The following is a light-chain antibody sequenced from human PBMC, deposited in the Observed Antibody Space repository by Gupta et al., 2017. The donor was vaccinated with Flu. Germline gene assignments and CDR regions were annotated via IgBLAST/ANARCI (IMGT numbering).Light chain of an antibody. V-gene: IGKV3D-20*01. CDR2: DAS. J-gene: IGKJ2*03. CDR1: QSVSSSY. Sequence: EIVLTQSPATLSLSPGESATLSCGASQSVSSSYLAWYQQKPGLAPRLLIYDASSGSGTDFTLTISRLEPEDFAVYYCQHYVSSPGSFGQGTKLEIK. CDR3: QHYVSSPGS.